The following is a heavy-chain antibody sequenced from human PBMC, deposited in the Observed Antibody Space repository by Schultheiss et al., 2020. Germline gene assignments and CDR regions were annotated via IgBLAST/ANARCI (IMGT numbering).Heavy chain of an antibody. V-gene: IGHV3-23*01. J-gene: IGHJ4*02. CDR1: GFTFSSYA. CDR3: AISSSWYAVGY. D-gene: IGHD6-13*01. Sequence: GESLKISCAASGFTFSSYAMSWVRQAPGKGLEWVSSFTPSAGTTYYADSVRGRFTVSRDTSKNTLFLEMSSLRVEDTALYYCAISSSWYAVGYWGQGTLVTVSS. CDR2: FTPSAGTT.